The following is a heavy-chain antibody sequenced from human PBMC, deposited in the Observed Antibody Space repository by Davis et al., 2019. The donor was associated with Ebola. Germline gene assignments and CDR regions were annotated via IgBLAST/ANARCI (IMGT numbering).Heavy chain of an antibody. Sequence: GESLKISCTASGFTFGDYAMSWVRQAPGKGLEWVGFIRSKAYGGTTEYAASVKGRFTISRDDSKSIAYLQMNSLKTEDTAVYYCTRNSPDTAMVHGNYYYYGMDVWGKGTTVTVSS. CDR1: GFTFGDYA. CDR3: TRNSPDTAMVHGNYYYYGMDV. V-gene: IGHV3-49*04. J-gene: IGHJ6*04. D-gene: IGHD5-18*01. CDR2: IRSKAYGGTT.